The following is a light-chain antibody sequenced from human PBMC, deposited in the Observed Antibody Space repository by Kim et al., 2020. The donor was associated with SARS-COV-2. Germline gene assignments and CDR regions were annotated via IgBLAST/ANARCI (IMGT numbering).Light chain of an antibody. CDR3: QQYSSWPLT. Sequence: EIVMTQSPATLSVSPGESATLSCRASQTVNNNFLSWYQQKPGQAPRLLIYGVSTRATGVPPRFSGSGSGTNFTLTISSLQSEDFAVYSCQQYSSWPLTFGGGTKVEIK. CDR1: QTVNNN. CDR2: GVS. V-gene: IGKV3-15*01. J-gene: IGKJ4*01.